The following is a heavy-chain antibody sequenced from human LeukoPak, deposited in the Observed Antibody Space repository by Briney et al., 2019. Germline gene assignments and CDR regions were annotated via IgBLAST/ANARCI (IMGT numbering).Heavy chain of an antibody. CDR1: GFTFISYG. D-gene: IGHD3-22*01. CDR3: AKRAIVVVTATFPFDP. Sequence: GGSLRLSCAASGFTFISYGMHWVRQAPGKGLEWVAVISYDGSNKYYADSVKGRFTISRDNSKSTLYLQMNTLRAEDTAVYYCAKRAIVVVTATFPFDPWGQGTLVTVSS. J-gene: IGHJ5*02. CDR2: ISYDGSNK. V-gene: IGHV3-30*18.